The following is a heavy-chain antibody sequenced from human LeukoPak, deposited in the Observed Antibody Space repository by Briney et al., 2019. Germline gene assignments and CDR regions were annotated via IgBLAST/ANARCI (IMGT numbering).Heavy chain of an antibody. Sequence: SQTLSLTCTVSGGSISSGGYYWSWIRQHPGKGLEWIGYIYYSGSTYYNPSLKSRVTISVDTSKNQFSLKLSSVTAADTAVYYCARGREITMIATRYYFDYWGQGTLVTVSS. CDR1: GGSISSGGYY. J-gene: IGHJ4*02. D-gene: IGHD3-22*01. CDR2: IYYSGST. V-gene: IGHV4-31*03. CDR3: ARGREITMIATRYYFDY.